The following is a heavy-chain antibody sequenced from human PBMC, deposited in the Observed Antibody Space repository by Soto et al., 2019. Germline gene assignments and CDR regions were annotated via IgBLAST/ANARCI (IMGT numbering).Heavy chain of an antibody. CDR3: ARDYSSSSAY. CDR1: GGSISSGDYY. D-gene: IGHD6-6*01. J-gene: IGHJ4*02. V-gene: IGHV4-30-4*01. Sequence: SETLSLTCTVSGGSISSGDYYWSWIRQSPGKGLEWIGHVYYSGNTDYNPSLKSRVTISVDTSKNQFSLNLSSVTAADTPVYYCARDYSSSSAYWGQGTLVTVSS. CDR2: VYYSGNT.